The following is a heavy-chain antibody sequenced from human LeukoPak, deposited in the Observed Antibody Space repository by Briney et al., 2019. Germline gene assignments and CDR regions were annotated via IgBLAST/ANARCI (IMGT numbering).Heavy chain of an antibody. CDR1: GYTFTGYY. CDR2: INPNSGGT. J-gene: IGHJ1*01. D-gene: IGHD3-9*01. CDR3: ARGRGALRYFDCPEYFQH. V-gene: IGHV1-2*02. Sequence: GASVKVSCKASGYTFTGYYMHWVRQAPGQGLEWMGWINPNSGGTNYAQKFQGRVTMTRDTSISTAYMELSRLRSDDTAVYYCARGRGALRYFDCPEYFQHWGQGTLVTVSS.